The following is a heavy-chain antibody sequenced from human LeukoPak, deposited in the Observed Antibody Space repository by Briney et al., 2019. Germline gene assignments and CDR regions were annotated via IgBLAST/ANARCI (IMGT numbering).Heavy chain of an antibody. CDR3: ARGSLRYFDY. CDR2: INPNSGDT. Sequence: ASVKVSCKASGYTFTGYYMHWVRQAPGQGLEWMGWINPNSGDTNYAQKFQDRVTMTRDTSISTAYMEMSRLRFDDTAAYYCARGSLRYFDYWGQGTLVTVSS. CDR1: GYTFTGYY. J-gene: IGHJ4*02. D-gene: IGHD3-10*01. V-gene: IGHV1-2*02.